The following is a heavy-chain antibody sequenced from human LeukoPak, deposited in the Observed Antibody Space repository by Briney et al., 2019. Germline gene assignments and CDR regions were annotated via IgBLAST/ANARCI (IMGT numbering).Heavy chain of an antibody. Sequence: GGSLRLSCAASGFTFSSYWMSWVRQAPGKGLEWVANIKQDASEKYYLDSVMGRFTISRDNAKNSLYLRMNSLRAEDTAVYYCVRAAHFYYDSSGYKYWGQGTLVTISS. D-gene: IGHD3-22*01. CDR3: VRAAHFYYDSSGYKY. V-gene: IGHV3-7*01. CDR1: GFTFSSYW. CDR2: IKQDASEK. J-gene: IGHJ4*02.